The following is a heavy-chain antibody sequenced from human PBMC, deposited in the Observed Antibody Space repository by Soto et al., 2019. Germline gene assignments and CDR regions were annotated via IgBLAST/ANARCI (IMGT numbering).Heavy chain of an antibody. Sequence: QVQLAESGGGVVQPGRSLRLSCAASGFTFSLYAMHWVRQAPGKGLEWVAVISHDGTNTFYADSVKGRFTLSRDNSNNTLYLQMNSLRAEDTAVYYCARDATTMVLLLSTSWFDPWGQGTLVTVSS. J-gene: IGHJ5*02. CDR2: ISHDGTNT. D-gene: IGHD3-10*01. V-gene: IGHV3-30-3*01. CDR1: GFTFSLYA. CDR3: ARDATTMVLLLSTSWFDP.